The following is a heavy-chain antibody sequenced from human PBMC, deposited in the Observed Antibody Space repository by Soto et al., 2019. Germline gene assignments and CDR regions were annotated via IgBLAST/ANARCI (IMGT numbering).Heavy chain of an antibody. CDR3: ARGQGVDDFWSCSSPRHWYFEL. J-gene: IGHJ2*01. Sequence: QVLLQQWGAGLLKPSETLSLTCAVYGGSFSGYYWSWIRQPPGKGLEWIGDINHSGSTNYNPSLKSRGTISVDTSKNQFSLRLSSVTATDTAVYYCARGQGVDDFWSCSSPRHWYFELWGRGTLGTVSS. V-gene: IGHV4-34*02. CDR1: GGSFSGYY. CDR2: INHSGST. D-gene: IGHD3-3*01.